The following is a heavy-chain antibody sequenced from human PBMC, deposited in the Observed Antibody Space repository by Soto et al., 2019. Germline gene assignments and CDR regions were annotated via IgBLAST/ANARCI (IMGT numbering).Heavy chain of an antibody. CDR2: IYSGGST. V-gene: IGHV3-53*01. CDR1: GFTVSSNY. Sequence: GGSLRLSCAASGFTVSSNYMSWVRQAPGKGLEWVSVIYSGGSTYYADSVKGRFTISRDNSKNTLYLQMNSLRAEDTAVYYCAREVTERPPHYGMDVWGQGTTVTVSS. J-gene: IGHJ6*02. D-gene: IGHD1-1*01. CDR3: AREVTERPPHYGMDV.